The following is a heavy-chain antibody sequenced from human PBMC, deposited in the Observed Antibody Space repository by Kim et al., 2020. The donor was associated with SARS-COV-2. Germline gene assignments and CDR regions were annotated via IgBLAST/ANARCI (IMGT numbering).Heavy chain of an antibody. D-gene: IGHD5-12*01. V-gene: IGHV5-51*01. CDR3: ARTYSGYDFYY. CDR1: GYRFSNYW. Sequence: GESLKISCKGFGYRFSNYWIGWVRQMPGKGLEWMGAIYPDNFEIRYSPPFQGHVTVSVDKSTDTAYLRLNSLKASDTATYYCARTYSGYDFYYWGQGTLVTVSS. J-gene: IGHJ4*02. CDR2: IYPDNFEI.